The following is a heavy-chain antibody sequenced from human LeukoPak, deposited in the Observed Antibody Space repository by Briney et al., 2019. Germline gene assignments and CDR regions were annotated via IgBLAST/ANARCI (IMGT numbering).Heavy chain of an antibody. V-gene: IGHV1-2*02. CDR2: INPNSGGT. CDR3: ARERDGYNSVDY. J-gene: IGHJ4*02. D-gene: IGHD5-24*01. Sequence: ASVKVSCKASGYTFTSYGISWVRQAPGQGLEWMGWINPNSGGTNYAQKFQGRVTMTRDTSISTAYMELSRLRSDDTAVYYCARERDGYNSVDYWGQGTLVTVSS. CDR1: GYTFTSYG.